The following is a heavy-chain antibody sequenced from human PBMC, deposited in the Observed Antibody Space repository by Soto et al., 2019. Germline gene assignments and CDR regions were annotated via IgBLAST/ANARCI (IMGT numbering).Heavy chain of an antibody. D-gene: IGHD3-22*01. CDR2: IIPVLGIA. CDR1: GGTFSSYT. V-gene: IGHV1-69*08. CDR3: ARDYGGSSGYYGACVYGMDV. J-gene: IGHJ6*02. Sequence: QVQLVQSGAEVKKPGSSVKVSCKASGGTFSSYTISWVRQAPGQGLEWMGRIIPVLGIANYAQKFQGRVTITADKSTSTAYMERSSLRAEDTAVYYWARDYGGSSGYYGACVYGMDVWGQGTTVTGSS.